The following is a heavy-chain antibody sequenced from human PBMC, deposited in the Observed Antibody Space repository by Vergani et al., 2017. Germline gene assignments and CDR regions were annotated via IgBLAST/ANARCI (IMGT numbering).Heavy chain of an antibody. V-gene: IGHV3-30-3*01. D-gene: IGHD2-15*01. J-gene: IGHJ4*02. Sequence: QVKLEESGGGVVQPGRSLRLSCVASGYSFGNYAMHWVRQAPGKGLEWVGVISYDGTEKKYADSVNGRFTISRDNSKKMMSLQMNSLRVEDTAVYYCARGGKGIRMVVPSTHLWGQGTQVSVS. CDR3: ARGGKGIRMVVPSTHL. CDR1: GYSFGNYA. CDR2: ISYDGTEK.